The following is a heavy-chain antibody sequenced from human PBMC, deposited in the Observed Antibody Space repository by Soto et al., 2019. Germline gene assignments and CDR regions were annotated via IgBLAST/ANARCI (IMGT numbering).Heavy chain of an antibody. D-gene: IGHD1-1*01. V-gene: IGHV4-31*03. CDR1: GGSISSGGYY. CDR3: ARLKVERRGYYFDY. J-gene: IGHJ4*02. CDR2: IYYSGST. Sequence: SETLSLTCTVSGGSISSGGYYWSWIRQHPGKGLECIGYIYYSGSTYYNPSLKSRVTISVDTSKNQFSLKLSSVTAADTAVYYCARLKVERRGYYFDYWGQGTMGTVSS.